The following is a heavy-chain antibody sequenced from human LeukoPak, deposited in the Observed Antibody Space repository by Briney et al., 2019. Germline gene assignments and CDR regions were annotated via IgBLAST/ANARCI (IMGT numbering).Heavy chain of an antibody. D-gene: IGHD5-12*01. J-gene: IGHJ6*02. Sequence: GGSLRLSCAASGFTFSSYEMNWVRQAPGKGLEWVSYISSSGSTIYYADSVKGRFTISRDNAKNSMYLQMNSLRAEDTAVYYCATSTLVGYSGYVYYYGMDVWGQGTTVTVSS. V-gene: IGHV3-48*03. CDR1: GFTFSSYE. CDR2: ISSSGSTI. CDR3: ATSTLVGYSGYVYYYGMDV.